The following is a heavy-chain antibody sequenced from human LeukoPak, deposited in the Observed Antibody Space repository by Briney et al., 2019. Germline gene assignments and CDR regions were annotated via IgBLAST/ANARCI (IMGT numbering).Heavy chain of an antibody. D-gene: IGHD6-19*01. J-gene: IGHJ4*02. CDR1: GDSVSSNSAA. Sequence: SQTLSPTCAISGDSVSSNSAAWNWIRQSPSRGLEWLGGTYYRSKWYNDYAVSVKSRITINPDTSKNQFSLQLNSVTPEDTAVYYCARDGAYSSGSLFDYWGQGTLVTVSS. CDR2: TYYRSKWYN. V-gene: IGHV6-1*01. CDR3: ARDGAYSSGSLFDY.